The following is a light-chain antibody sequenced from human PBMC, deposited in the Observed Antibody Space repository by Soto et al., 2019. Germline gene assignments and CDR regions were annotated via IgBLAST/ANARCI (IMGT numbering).Light chain of an antibody. CDR1: QRIRSN. J-gene: IGKJ1*01. Sequence: EVTQTKTPLSASVADRVTITGQASQRIRSNLNWYQQERGKAPKLLIYAASSLQSGVPSRFSGSGSGTDFALTITSLQPEDFATYYCPQSYSIPRPFGQGTKV. CDR2: AAS. CDR3: PQSYSIPRP. V-gene: IGKV1-39*01.